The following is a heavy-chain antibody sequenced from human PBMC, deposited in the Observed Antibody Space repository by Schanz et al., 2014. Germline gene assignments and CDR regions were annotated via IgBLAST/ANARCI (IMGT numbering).Heavy chain of an antibody. CDR3: ARQILIGAFDI. J-gene: IGHJ3*02. Sequence: QVQLQETGPGLVKPSETLSLTCTVSGGSMSSYYWTWIRQPPGKGLEWIGYIYYSGSTNYNPSLRSRVTISVATYKNQFSLKLSSVTAADTAVYYCARQILIGAFDIWGQGTMVTVSS. D-gene: IGHD3-9*01. CDR1: GGSMSSYY. CDR2: IYYSGST. V-gene: IGHV4-59*08.